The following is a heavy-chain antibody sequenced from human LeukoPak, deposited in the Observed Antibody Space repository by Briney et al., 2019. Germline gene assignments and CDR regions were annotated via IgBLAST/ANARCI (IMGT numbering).Heavy chain of an antibody. CDR3: ARSKGYSYGMDV. J-gene: IGHJ6*02. Sequence: PGGSLRLSCAASGFTFSTYTMNWVRQAPGKGLEWVSYISSSISITYYADSVKGRFTISRDNAENSLYLQMNSLRAEDTAVYYCARSKGYSYGMDVWGQGTTVPVSS. D-gene: IGHD6-13*01. CDR2: ISSSISIT. V-gene: IGHV3-48*04. CDR1: GFTFSTYT.